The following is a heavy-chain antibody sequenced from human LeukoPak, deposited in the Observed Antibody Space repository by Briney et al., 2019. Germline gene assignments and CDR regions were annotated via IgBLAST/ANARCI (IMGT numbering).Heavy chain of an antibody. CDR1: GGSISNYY. J-gene: IGHJ5*02. D-gene: IGHD4-23*01. CDR2: IHYSGST. CDR3: ARGTTVVTSWFDP. V-gene: IGHV4-59*01. Sequence: NPSETLSLTCTVSGGSISNYYWSWIRQPPGKGLEWIGYIHYSGSTNYNPSLKSRVTISVDTSKNQFSLKLNSVTAADTAVYYCARGTTVVTSWFDPWGQGTLVTVSS.